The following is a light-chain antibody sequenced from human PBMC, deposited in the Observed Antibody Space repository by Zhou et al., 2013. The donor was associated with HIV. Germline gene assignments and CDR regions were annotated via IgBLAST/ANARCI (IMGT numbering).Light chain of an antibody. CDR2: PAS. V-gene: IGKV1-39*01. Sequence: DIQMTQSPSSLSASIGDRVTITCRASQTIGKYLNWYQQKPGRAPKLLISPASRLQSRVPSRFSAEGSGTDFTLTITSLQPEDFATYYCQQSHDGFTWSFGQGTNVAIK. CDR3: QQSHDGFTWS. J-gene: IGKJ1*01. CDR1: QTIGKY.